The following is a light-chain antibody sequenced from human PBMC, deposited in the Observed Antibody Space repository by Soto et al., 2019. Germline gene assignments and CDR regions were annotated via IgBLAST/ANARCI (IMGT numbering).Light chain of an antibody. V-gene: IGLV1-47*01. J-gene: IGLJ2*01. CDR3: GGWDDRLSGPV. CDR1: SSNIGSNY. CDR2: RNN. Sequence: SVLTQPPSASGTPGQRVNISCSGSSSNIGSNYVYWYRPFPGTAPKLLIQRNNQRPSGVPARFSGSKSGTSASLAISGLRSEDEADYYCGGWDDRLSGPVFGGGTKLTVL.